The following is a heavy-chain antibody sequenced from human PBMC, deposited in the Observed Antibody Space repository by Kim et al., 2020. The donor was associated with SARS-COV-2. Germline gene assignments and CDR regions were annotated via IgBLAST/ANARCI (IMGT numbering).Heavy chain of an antibody. V-gene: IGHV3-23*01. D-gene: IGHD3-10*01. J-gene: IGHJ5*02. CDR2: ISGSGGST. CDR3: AKDEGFWGSGNWFDP. Sequence: GGSLRLSCAASGFTFSSYAMSWVRQAPGKGLEWVSAISGSGGSTYYADSVKGRFTISRDSSKNTLYLQMNSLRAEDTAVYYCAKDEGFWGSGNWFDPWGQGTLVTVSS. CDR1: GFTFSSYA.